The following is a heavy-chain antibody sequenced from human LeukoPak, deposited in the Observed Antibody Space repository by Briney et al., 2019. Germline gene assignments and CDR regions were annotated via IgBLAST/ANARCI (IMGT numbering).Heavy chain of an antibody. V-gene: IGHV1-18*01. CDR2: ISAYNGNT. CDR1: GYTFTSYG. Sequence: ASVKVSCKASGYTFTSYGISWVRQAPGQGLEWMGWISAYNGNTNYAQKLQGRVTMTTDTYTSTAYMELRSLRSDDTAVYYCARVGNGESLDYGVAATTTTINNWFDPWGQGTLVTVSS. D-gene: IGHD5-24*01. CDR3: ARVGNGESLDYGVAATTTTINNWFDP. J-gene: IGHJ5*02.